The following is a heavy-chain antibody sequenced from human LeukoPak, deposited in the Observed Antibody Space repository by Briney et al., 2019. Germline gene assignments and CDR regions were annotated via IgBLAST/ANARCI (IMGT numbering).Heavy chain of an antibody. CDR1: GGSISSYY. CDR3: ARYYYESSGYWVFDY. D-gene: IGHD3-22*01. CDR2: ISNSGST. Sequence: SETLSLTCTVSGGSISSYYWSWIRQPPGKGLEWIGYISNSGSTNYNPSLKSRVTISVDTSKNQFSLKLGSVTAADTAVYYCARYYYESSGYWVFDYWGQGTLVTVSS. V-gene: IGHV4-59*01. J-gene: IGHJ4*02.